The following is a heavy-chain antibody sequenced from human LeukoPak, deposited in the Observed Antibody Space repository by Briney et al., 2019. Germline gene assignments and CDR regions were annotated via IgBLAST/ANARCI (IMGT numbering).Heavy chain of an antibody. CDR2: INPNSGGT. V-gene: IGHV1-2*02. CDR3: ARVVSSGYYYHYYYYVDV. CDR1: GYTFTSYD. D-gene: IGHD3-22*01. Sequence: ASVKVSCKASGYTFTSYDINWVRQATGQGLEWMGWINPNSGGTNYAQKFQGRVTMTRDTSISTAYMELSRLRSDDTAVYYCARVVSSGYYYHYYYYVDVWGKGTTVTVSS. J-gene: IGHJ6*03.